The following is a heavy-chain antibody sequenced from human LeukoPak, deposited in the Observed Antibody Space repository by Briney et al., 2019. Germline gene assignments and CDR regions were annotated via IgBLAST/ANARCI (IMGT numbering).Heavy chain of an antibody. Sequence: ASVKVSCKASGYTFTGYYMHWVRQAPGQGLEWMGWINPNSGGTNYAQKFQGRVTMTRDTSISTAYMELSRLRSDDTAVYYCARPLSSGWRGDYFDYWGQGTLVTVSS. CDR2: INPNSGGT. J-gene: IGHJ4*02. V-gene: IGHV1-2*02. CDR1: GYTFTGYY. CDR3: ARPLSSGWRGDYFDY. D-gene: IGHD6-19*01.